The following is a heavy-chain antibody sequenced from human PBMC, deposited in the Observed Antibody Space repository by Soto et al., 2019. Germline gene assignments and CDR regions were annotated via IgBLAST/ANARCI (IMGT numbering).Heavy chain of an antibody. CDR3: AREPFFSIPSFLLEVDYYYGMAV. CDR2: ISAYNGNT. J-gene: IGHJ6*02. D-gene: IGHD2-21*01. CDR1: GYTFTSYG. V-gene: IGHV1-18*04. Sequence: ASVKVSCKASGYTFTSYGISWVRQAPGQGLEWMGWISAYNGNTNYAQKLQGRVTMTTDTSTSTAYMELRSLRSDDTAVCYCAREPFFSIPSFLLEVDYYYGMAVWAQGTTVPVSS.